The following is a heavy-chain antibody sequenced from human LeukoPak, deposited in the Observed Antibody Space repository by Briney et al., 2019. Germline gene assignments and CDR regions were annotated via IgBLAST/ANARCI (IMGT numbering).Heavy chain of an antibody. J-gene: IGHJ4*02. CDR1: GFIFSDYS. D-gene: IGHD2-8*01. V-gene: IGHV3-21*06. Sequence: GGSLRLSCAASGFIFSDYSMGWVRQAPGKGLEWVSSITTSRDQYHADSVKGRFTVSRDNAKSSVYLQMYSLRADDTAVYYCARDSYCPNDVCYDYWGQGVLVTVS. CDR2: ITTSRDQ. CDR3: ARDSYCPNDVCYDY.